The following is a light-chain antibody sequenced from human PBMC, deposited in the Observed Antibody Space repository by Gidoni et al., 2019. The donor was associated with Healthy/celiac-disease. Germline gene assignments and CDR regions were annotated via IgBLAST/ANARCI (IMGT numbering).Light chain of an antibody. Sequence: EIVLTQSPGTLSLSPGERATLSCRASQSVSSSYLAWYQQKPGQAPRLLIYGASSRATGIPDRFSGSGSGTDFTLTISRLEPEDFAVYYFQQYGSSRFTFGPXTKVDIK. V-gene: IGKV3-20*01. CDR3: QQYGSSRFT. CDR2: GAS. J-gene: IGKJ3*01. CDR1: QSVSSSY.